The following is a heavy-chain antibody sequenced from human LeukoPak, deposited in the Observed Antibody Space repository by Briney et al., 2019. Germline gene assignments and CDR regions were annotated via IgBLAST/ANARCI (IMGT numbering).Heavy chain of an antibody. CDR1: GGSFSGYY. CDR3: ARGIVFTGYASFDF. D-gene: IGHD2-21*01. CDR2: IIHSGRT. Sequence: SETLSLTCAVYGGSFSGYYWTWIRQTPDKGLEWIGEIIHSGRTNYKSSLKSRLTLSVDTSKNHFSLKLSSVTAADTAVYYCARGIVFTGYASFDFWGQGTLVTVSS. V-gene: IGHV4-34*01. J-gene: IGHJ4*02.